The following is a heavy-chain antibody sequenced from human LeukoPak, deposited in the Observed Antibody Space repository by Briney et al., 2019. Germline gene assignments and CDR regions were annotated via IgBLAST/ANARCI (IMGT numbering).Heavy chain of an antibody. Sequence: GGSLRLSCAASGFTFSNYAMNWVRQAPGKGLEWVSAISGSGGSTYYADSVKGRFTISRDNSKYTLYLQMNSLRAEDTAVYYCAKVRDSSSSPFDCWGQGALVTVSS. V-gene: IGHV3-23*01. CDR3: AKVRDSSSSPFDC. J-gene: IGHJ4*02. CDR2: ISGSGGST. CDR1: GFTFSNYA. D-gene: IGHD6-13*01.